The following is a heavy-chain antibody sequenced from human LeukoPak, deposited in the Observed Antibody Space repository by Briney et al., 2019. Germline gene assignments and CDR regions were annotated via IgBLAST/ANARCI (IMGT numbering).Heavy chain of an antibody. CDR1: GFTFSNAW. V-gene: IGHV3-15*01. D-gene: IGHD3-22*01. J-gene: IGHJ4*02. CDR2: IKSKTDGGTT. Sequence: GGSLRLSCAASGFTFSNAWMSWVRQAPGKGLEWVGRIKSKTDGGTTDYAAPVKGRFTISRDDSKNTLYLQMNSLKTEDTVVYYCTTNFVDYDSSGYYYYFDYWGQGTLVTVSS. CDR3: TTNFVDYDSSGYYYYFDY.